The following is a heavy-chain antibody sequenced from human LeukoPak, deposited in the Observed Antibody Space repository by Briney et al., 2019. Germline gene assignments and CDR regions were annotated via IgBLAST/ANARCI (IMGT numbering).Heavy chain of an antibody. J-gene: IGHJ6*02. CDR3: ARGSTAVPYYYYGMDV. V-gene: IGHV3-11*01. D-gene: IGHD3-10*01. CDR1: GFTFSDYY. Sequence: GGSLRLSCAASGFTFSDYYMSWIRQAPGKGLEWVSYISSSGSTIYYADSVKGRFTISRDNAKNSLYLQMNSLRAEDTAVYYCARGSTAVPYYYYGMDVWGQGTTVTVSS. CDR2: ISSSGSTI.